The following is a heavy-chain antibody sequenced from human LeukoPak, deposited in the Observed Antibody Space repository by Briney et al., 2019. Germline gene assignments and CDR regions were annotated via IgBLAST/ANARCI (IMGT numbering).Heavy chain of an antibody. J-gene: IGHJ5*02. D-gene: IGHD3-9*01. V-gene: IGHV2-70*04. Sequence: ESGPTLVKPTQPLTLTCTFSGISLTTSGMPVNWIRQPPTQPLEWLARIDWADDKYYRPSLKTRPTISKVSSQNQLDLTMTNLDPGDTATYYGARMTGNNEFALDAWGQGTLVTVSS. CDR1: GISLTTSGMP. CDR2: IDWADDK. CDR3: ARMTGNNEFALDA.